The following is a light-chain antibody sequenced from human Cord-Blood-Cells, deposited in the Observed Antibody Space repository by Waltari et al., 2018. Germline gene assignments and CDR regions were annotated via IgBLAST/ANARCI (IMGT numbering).Light chain of an antibody. CDR2: YDS. CDR1: NIGSKS. J-gene: IGLJ6*01. V-gene: IGLV3-21*04. Sequence: SYVLTQPPSVSVAPGKTARITCGGNNIGSKSVHWYQQKPGQAPVLVIYYDSDRPSGIPERFSGSNSGNTATLTISRVEAEDEADYYCQVWDSSSDSNVCGSGTKVTVL. CDR3: QVWDSSSDSNV.